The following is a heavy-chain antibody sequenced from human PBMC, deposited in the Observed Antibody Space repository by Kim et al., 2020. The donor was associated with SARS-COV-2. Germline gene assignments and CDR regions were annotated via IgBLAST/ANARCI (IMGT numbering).Heavy chain of an antibody. CDR3: ARARDPGLISPLAS. CDR1: GGSFNGYY. Sequence: SETLSLTCAVYGGSFNGYYWSWVRQPPGKGQQWIGEIDHSGNTNYNPSLNSRVSISMATSKSQFSLHLPSATVADTAGYYCARARDPGLISPLASRGQGT. CDR2: IDHSGNT. V-gene: IGHV4-34*01. J-gene: IGHJ4*02. D-gene: IGHD3-10*01.